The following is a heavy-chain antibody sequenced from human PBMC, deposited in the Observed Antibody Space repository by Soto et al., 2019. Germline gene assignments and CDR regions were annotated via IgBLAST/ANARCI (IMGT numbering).Heavy chain of an antibody. V-gene: IGHV1-69*13. J-gene: IGHJ6*02. CDR2: IIPIFGTA. CDR3: AKEGSSFIVGATKYYGMDV. Sequence: SVKVSCKASGGTFSSYAISWVRQAPGQGLEWMGGIIPIFGTANYAQKFQGRVTITADESTSTAYMELSSLRAEDTAVYYCAKEGSSFIVGATKYYGMDVWGQGTTVTVSS. D-gene: IGHD1-26*01. CDR1: GGTFSSYA.